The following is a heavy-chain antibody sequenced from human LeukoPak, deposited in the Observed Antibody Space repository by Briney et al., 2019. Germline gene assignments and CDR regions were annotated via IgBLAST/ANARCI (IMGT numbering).Heavy chain of an antibody. D-gene: IGHD5-18*01. V-gene: IGHV4-34*01. CDR3: ARVGVDTAKDY. CDR1: GRYFRGYY. Sequence: WEALSLPFAVYGRYFRGYYWSWIRPPPGKGLEWIGEINHSGSTNYKRTLKSRVTISVDTSKNQFSLKLSSVTAADTAVYYCARVGVDTAKDYWGQGTLVTVSS. CDR2: INHSGST. J-gene: IGHJ4*02.